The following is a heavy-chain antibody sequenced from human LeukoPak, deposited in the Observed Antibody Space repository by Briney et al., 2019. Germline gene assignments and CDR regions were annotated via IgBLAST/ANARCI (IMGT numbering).Heavy chain of an antibody. Sequence: ASVKVSCKASGYTFTAYYMHWVRQAPGQGLEWVGWINPNSGGTNYAQKFQGRVTMTRDTSINTAYMELSRLRSDDTAVYYCARDQAYNTAQGVVDYWGQGTLVTVSS. CDR2: INPNSGGT. V-gene: IGHV1-2*02. CDR1: GYTFTAYY. J-gene: IGHJ4*02. D-gene: IGHD1-14*01. CDR3: ARDQAYNTAQGVVDY.